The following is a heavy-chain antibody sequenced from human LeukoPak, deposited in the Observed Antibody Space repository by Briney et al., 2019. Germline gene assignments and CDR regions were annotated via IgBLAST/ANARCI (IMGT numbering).Heavy chain of an antibody. D-gene: IGHD3-10*01. J-gene: IGHJ6*02. CDR3: ARDGYGSGSRAYLMDV. CDR1: GGSISSYY. CDR2: IYYSGST. Sequence: SETLSLTCTVSGGSISSYYWSWIRQPPGKGLEWIGYIYYSGSTNYNPSLKSRVTISVDTSKNQFSLKLSSVTAADTAVYYCARDGYGSGSRAYLMDVWGQGTTVTVSS. V-gene: IGHV4-59*01.